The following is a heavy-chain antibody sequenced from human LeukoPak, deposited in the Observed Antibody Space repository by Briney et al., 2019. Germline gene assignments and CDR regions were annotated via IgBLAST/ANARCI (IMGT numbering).Heavy chain of an antibody. CDR2: INPSGGST. CDR3: ASIEYYYGSGGYYYGMDV. V-gene: IGHV1-46*02. J-gene: IGHJ6*02. D-gene: IGHD3-10*01. Sequence: ASVKVSCKASGYTFNNHYMYWVRQAPGQGLEWMGVINPSGGSTSYAQKFQGRVTMTRDTSTRTVYMEVNSLRSEDAAVYYCASIEYYYGSGGYYYGMDVWGQGTTVTVSS. CDR1: GYTFNNHY.